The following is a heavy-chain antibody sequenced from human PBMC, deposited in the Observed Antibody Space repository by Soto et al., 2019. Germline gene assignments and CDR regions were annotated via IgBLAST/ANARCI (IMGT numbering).Heavy chain of an antibody. Sequence: GGSLRLSCAASGFTFSSYAMTWVRQAPGKGLEWVSSISASGGNTYYGDSVKGRFTISRDNSKNTLYLQMNSLRADDTAVYYCARLGAVTGQVDYWGQGTLVTVSS. CDR3: ARLGAVTGQVDY. V-gene: IGHV3-23*01. CDR1: GFTFSSYA. D-gene: IGHD6-19*01. J-gene: IGHJ4*02. CDR2: ISASGGNT.